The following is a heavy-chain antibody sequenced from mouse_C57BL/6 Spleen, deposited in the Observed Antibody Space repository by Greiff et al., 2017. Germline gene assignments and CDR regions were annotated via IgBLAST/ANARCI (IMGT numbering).Heavy chain of an antibody. CDR3: ARQPLSGSSYWFAY. Sequence: QVQLQQPGAELVKPGASVKLSCKASGYTFTSYWMHWVKPRPGQGLEWIGMIHPNSGSTNYNEKFKSKATLTVDQSSSTAYMQLSSLTSEDSAVYYCARQPLSGSSYWFAYWGQGTLVTGSA. V-gene: IGHV1-64*01. D-gene: IGHD1-1*01. J-gene: IGHJ3*01. CDR2: IHPNSGST. CDR1: GYTFTSYW.